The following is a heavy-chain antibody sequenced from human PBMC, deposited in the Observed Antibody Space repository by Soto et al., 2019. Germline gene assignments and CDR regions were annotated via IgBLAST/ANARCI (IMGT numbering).Heavy chain of an antibody. J-gene: IGHJ6*02. Sequence: PSDTLSLTCTVSGGSISSSSYYWGGIRQPPGKGLEWIGSIYYSGSTYYNPSLKSRVTISVDTSKNQFSLKLSSVTAADTAVYYCARKELGYYDFWSGYGSDDLMDVWGQRTTVTVSS. CDR1: GGSISSSSYY. CDR2: IYYSGST. D-gene: IGHD3-3*01. CDR3: ARKELGYYDFWSGYGSDDLMDV. V-gene: IGHV4-39*01.